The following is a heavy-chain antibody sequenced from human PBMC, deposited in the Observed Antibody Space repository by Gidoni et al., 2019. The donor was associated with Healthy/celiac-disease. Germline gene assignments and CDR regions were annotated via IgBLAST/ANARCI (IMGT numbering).Heavy chain of an antibody. CDR2: IYYSGST. V-gene: IGHV4-31*03. CDR1: GGSISSGGYY. J-gene: IGHJ3*02. Sequence: QVQLQESGPGLVKPSQTLSLTCTVSGGSISSGGYYWSWIRQHPGKGLEWIGYIYYSGSTYYNPSLKRRVTISVDTSKNQFSLKLSSVTAADTAVYYCARDGKGLLWFGELSTNDAFDIWGQGTMVTVSS. CDR3: ARDGKGLLWFGELSTNDAFDI. D-gene: IGHD3-10*01.